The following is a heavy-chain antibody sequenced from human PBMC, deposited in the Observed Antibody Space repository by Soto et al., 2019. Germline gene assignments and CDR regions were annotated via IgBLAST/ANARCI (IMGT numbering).Heavy chain of an antibody. V-gene: IGHV4-34*01. CDR3: ARVSRGYYDH. J-gene: IGHJ4*02. D-gene: IGHD2-15*01. CDR1: GGSFRDYF. CDR2: INHSETT. Sequence: QVQLQKWGAGLLKPSETLSLTCAVYGGSFRDYFWTWIRQPPGKGLEWIGEINHSETTYYNPSLESRFSMSVDRSKKQFSLQLTSVTAAATAVYYCARVSRGYYDHWGQGTLVTVSS.